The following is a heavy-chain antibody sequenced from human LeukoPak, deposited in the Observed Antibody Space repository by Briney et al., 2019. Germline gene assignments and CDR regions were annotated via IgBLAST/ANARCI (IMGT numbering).Heavy chain of an antibody. V-gene: IGHV3-30*02. Sequence: GGSLRLSCAASGFTFSSYGMHWVRQAPGKGLEWVAVIWYDGSNKYYADSVKGRFTISRDNSKNTLYLQMNSLRAEDTAVYYCAKDRYSGSYYLFDYWGQGTLVTVSS. CDR2: IWYDGSNK. CDR1: GFTFSSYG. J-gene: IGHJ4*02. CDR3: AKDRYSGSYYLFDY. D-gene: IGHD1-26*01.